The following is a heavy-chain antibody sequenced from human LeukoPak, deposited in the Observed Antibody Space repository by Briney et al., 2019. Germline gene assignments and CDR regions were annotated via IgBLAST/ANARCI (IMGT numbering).Heavy chain of an antibody. V-gene: IGHV1-46*01. J-gene: IGHJ4*02. CDR1: GYTFTIHY. CDR2: ISPSGGST. CDR3: ARDVASHMGLANYFDY. Sequence: GASVKVSCKASGYTFTIHYIHWVRQAPGQGLEWMGIISPSGGSTTYAQKFQGRVTMTRDTSTSTVYMDLSSLRSDDTAVYYCARDVASHMGLANYFDYWGQGALVIVSS. D-gene: IGHD2-2*01.